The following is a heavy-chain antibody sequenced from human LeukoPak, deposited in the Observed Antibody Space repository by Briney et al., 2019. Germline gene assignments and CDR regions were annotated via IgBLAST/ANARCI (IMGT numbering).Heavy chain of an antibody. J-gene: IGHJ3*02. CDR3: ARGPIPLDPLLWFGELSGDAFDI. CDR2: TRNKANSYTT. CDR1: GFTFSDHY. Sequence: QSGGSLRLSCAASGFTFSDHYMDWVRQAPGKGLEWVGRTRNKANSYTTEYAASVKGRFTISRDDSKNSLYLQMNSLKTEDTAVYYCARGPIPLDPLLWFGELSGDAFDIWGQGTMVTVSS. V-gene: IGHV3-72*01. D-gene: IGHD3-10*01.